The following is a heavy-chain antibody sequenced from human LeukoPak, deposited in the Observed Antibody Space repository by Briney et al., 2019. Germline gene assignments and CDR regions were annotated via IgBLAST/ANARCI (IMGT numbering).Heavy chain of an antibody. CDR1: GFTFNNYA. D-gene: IGHD3-10*01. CDR3: ARETYYYGSGSYPDGAFDI. Sequence: GGSLRLSCAASGFTFNNYAMNWVRQAPGKGLEWVSALSNSGGNTYYTDSVKGRFTISRDNSKNTLYLQMNSLRAEDTAVYYCARETYYYGSGSYPDGAFDIWGQGTMVTVSS. CDR2: LSNSGGNT. V-gene: IGHV3-23*01. J-gene: IGHJ3*02.